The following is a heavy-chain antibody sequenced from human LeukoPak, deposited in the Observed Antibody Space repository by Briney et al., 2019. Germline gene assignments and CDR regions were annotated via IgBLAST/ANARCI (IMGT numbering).Heavy chain of an antibody. J-gene: IGHJ5*02. V-gene: IGHV1-8*01. CDR1: GYTFTSYD. Sequence: ASVKVSCKASGYTFTSYDINWVRQATGQGLEWMGWMNPNSGNTGYAQKFRGRITITRNTSIGTAYMELSRLRSEDTAVYYCARVTTVVERWFDPWGQGTLVTVSS. CDR3: ARVTTVVERWFDP. D-gene: IGHD4-23*01. CDR2: MNPNSGNT.